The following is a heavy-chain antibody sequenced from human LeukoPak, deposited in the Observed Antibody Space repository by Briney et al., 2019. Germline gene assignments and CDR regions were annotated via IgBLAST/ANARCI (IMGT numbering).Heavy chain of an antibody. Sequence: SETLSLTCTVSGGSISSGGYYWSWIRQHPGKGLEWIGYIYYSGSTNYNPSLKSRVTISVDTSKNQFSLKLSSVTAADTAVYYCAREERWLQFKDAFDIWGQGTMVTVSS. CDR3: AREERWLQFKDAFDI. V-gene: IGHV4-61*08. CDR1: GGSISSGGYY. J-gene: IGHJ3*02. CDR2: IYYSGST. D-gene: IGHD5-12*01.